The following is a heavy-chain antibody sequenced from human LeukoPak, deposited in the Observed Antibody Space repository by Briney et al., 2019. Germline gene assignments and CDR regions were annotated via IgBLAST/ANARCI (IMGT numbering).Heavy chain of an antibody. J-gene: IGHJ6*02. Sequence: SQTLSLTCTVSGGSISSGGYYWSWIRQHPGTGLEWIGYIYYSGSTNYNPSLKSRVTISVDTSKNQFSLKLSSVTAADTAVYYCARFRGVPAHYGMDVWGQGTTVTVSS. D-gene: IGHD2-2*01. V-gene: IGHV4-31*03. CDR2: IYYSGST. CDR1: GGSISSGGYY. CDR3: ARFRGVPAHYGMDV.